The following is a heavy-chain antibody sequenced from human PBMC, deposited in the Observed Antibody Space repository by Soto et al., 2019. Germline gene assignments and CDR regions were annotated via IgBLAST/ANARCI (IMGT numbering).Heavy chain of an antibody. CDR3: ARGPPLSRGSYRLTYYFDY. CDR2: IIPIFGTA. D-gene: IGHD1-26*01. Sequence: SVKVSCKASGGTFSSYAISWVRQAPGQGLEWMGGIIPIFGTANYAQKFQGRVTITADESTSTAYTELSSLRSEDTAVYYCARGPPLSRGSYRLTYYFDYWGQGTLVTVSS. CDR1: GGTFSSYA. J-gene: IGHJ4*02. V-gene: IGHV1-69*13.